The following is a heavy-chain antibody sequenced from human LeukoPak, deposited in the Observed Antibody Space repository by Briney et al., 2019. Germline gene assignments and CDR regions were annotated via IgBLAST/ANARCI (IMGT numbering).Heavy chain of an antibody. CDR3: AKDISIAVAVRLDY. J-gene: IGHJ4*02. CDR2: IKQDGSEK. D-gene: IGHD6-19*01. V-gene: IGHV3-7*03. Sequence: GGSLRLSCAASGFTFSSYWMSWVRQAPGKGLEWVANIKQDGSEKYYVDSVKGRFTISRDNAKNSLYLQMNSLRAEDTALYYCAKDISIAVAVRLDYWGQGTLVTVSS. CDR1: GFTFSSYW.